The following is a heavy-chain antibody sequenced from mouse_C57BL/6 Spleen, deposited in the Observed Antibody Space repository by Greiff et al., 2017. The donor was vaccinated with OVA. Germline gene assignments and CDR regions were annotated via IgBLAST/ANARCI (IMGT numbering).Heavy chain of an antibody. CDR3: ARDYYGSSLYFDY. J-gene: IGHJ2*01. V-gene: IGHV1-52*01. D-gene: IGHD1-1*01. Sequence: QVQLQQSGAELVRPGSSVKLSCKASGYTFTSYWMHWVKQRPIQGLEWIGNIDPSDSETHYNQKFKDKATLTVDKSSSTAYMQLSSLTSEDSAVYYCARDYYGSSLYFDYWGQGTTLTVSS. CDR2: IDPSDSET. CDR1: GYTFTSYW.